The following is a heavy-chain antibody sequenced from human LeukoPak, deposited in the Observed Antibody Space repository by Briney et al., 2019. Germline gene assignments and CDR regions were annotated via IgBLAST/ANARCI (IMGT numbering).Heavy chain of an antibody. CDR1: GFTLSNSA. CDR2: FSGPGKT. V-gene: IGHV3-23*01. D-gene: IGHD6-6*01. CDR3: AKAWWSTSSGGDSFGI. J-gene: IGHJ3*02. Sequence: GGSLRLSCAASGFTLSNSAMSWVRQAPGKGLEWVSGFSGPGKTYYADSVKGRFTISRDTSKSTLYLQINSLRAEDTAVYYCAKAWWSTSSGGDSFGIWGQGTMVTVSP.